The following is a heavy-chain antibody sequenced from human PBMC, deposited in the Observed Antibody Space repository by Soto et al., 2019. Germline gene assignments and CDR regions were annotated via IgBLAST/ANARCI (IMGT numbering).Heavy chain of an antibody. CDR1: GYSFTSYW. J-gene: IGHJ5*02. D-gene: IGHD4-17*01. CDR2: IYPGDSDT. CDR3: ARILRMDYGGNSGLNWFDP. V-gene: IGHV5-51*01. Sequence: GESLKISCKGSGYSFTSYWIGWVRQMPGKGLEWMGIIYPGDSDTRYSPSFQGQVTISADKSISTAYLQWSSLKASDTAMYYCARILRMDYGGNSGLNWFDPWGQGTLVTVSS.